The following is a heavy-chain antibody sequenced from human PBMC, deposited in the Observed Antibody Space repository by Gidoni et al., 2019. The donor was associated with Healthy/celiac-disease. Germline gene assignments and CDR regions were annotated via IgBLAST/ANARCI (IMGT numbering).Heavy chain of an antibody. D-gene: IGHD3-22*01. CDR3: ARDRGGDNTMIVVVTYYFDY. J-gene: IGHJ4*02. Sequence: QVQLVQSGAEVKKPGASVKVSCKASGYTFTSYYMHWVRQAPGQRLEWMGIINPSGGSTSYEQKFQGRVTMTRDTSTSTVYMELSSLRSEDTAVYYCARDRGGDNTMIVVVTYYFDYWGQGTLVTVSS. CDR2: INPSGGST. V-gene: IGHV1-46*01. CDR1: GYTFTSYY.